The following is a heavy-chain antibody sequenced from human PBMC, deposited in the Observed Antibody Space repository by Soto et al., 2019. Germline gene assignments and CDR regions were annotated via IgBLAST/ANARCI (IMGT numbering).Heavy chain of an antibody. V-gene: IGHV3-23*01. D-gene: IGHD2-2*01. CDR1: GFTFSSYA. CDR2: ISGSGGST. J-gene: IGHJ4*02. Sequence: GGSLRLSCAASGFTFSSYAMSWVRQAPGKGLEWVSAISGSGGSTYYADSVKGRFTISRDNSKNTLYLQMNSLRAEDTAVYYCARDRVVVPSICDYWGQGTLVTVSS. CDR3: ARDRVVVPSICDY.